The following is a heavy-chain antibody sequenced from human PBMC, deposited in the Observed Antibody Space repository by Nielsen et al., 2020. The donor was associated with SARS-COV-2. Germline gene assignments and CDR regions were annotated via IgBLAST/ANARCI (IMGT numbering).Heavy chain of an antibody. CDR2: IHQDGGET. J-gene: IGHJ5*02. V-gene: IGHV3-7*03. CDR1: GFTFSDYW. D-gene: IGHD3-10*01. Sequence: GESLKISCAASGFTFSDYWMGWVRQAPGKGLEWVANIHQDGGETRYADSVKGRFTISRDNAKNSLYLQMNSLRAEDTAMYYCARNFYGSGSYPFDPWGQGTLVTVSS. CDR3: ARNFYGSGSYPFDP.